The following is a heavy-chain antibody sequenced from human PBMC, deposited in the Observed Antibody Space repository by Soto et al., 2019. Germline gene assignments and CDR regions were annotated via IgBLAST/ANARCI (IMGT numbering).Heavy chain of an antibody. V-gene: IGHV4-31*03. Sequence: SETMSLTCTVSGGYISSGGYYWSWIRKHPGKGLEWIGYIYYSGSTYYNPSLKSRVTISVDTSKNQFSLKLSSVTAADTAVYYCARATDPLPIRTFPRIVVVPAATITFDPWGQGTLVTVSS. J-gene: IGHJ5*02. CDR2: IYYSGST. CDR1: GGYISSGGYY. CDR3: ARATDPLPIRTFPRIVVVPAATITFDP. D-gene: IGHD2-2*01.